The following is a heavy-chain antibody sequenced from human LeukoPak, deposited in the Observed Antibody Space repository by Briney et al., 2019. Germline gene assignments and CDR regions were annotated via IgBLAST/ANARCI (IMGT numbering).Heavy chain of an antibody. Sequence: GGSLRLSCAASGFTFSSYSMNWVRQAPGKGLEWVSTISSSSNYIYYGESVKGRFTISRDNSQNTLYLRMNSLRAEDTGLYYCAKDRGKSGRFPDAFDIWGQGTIVTVSP. CDR1: GFTFSSYS. J-gene: IGHJ3*02. CDR2: ISSSSNYI. CDR3: AKDRGKSGRFPDAFDI. V-gene: IGHV3-21*01. D-gene: IGHD1-26*01.